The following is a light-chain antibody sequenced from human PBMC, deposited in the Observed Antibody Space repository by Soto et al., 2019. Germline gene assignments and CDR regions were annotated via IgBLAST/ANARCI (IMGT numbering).Light chain of an antibody. V-gene: IGLV2-14*01. Sequence: QSALTQPASVSGSPGQSIPISCTGTSSDIGGYNYVSWYQQYPGKAPRLLIYAVSNRPSGVSDRFSGSKSGNTASLTISGLQAEDEAHYYCCSYGGRILVIFGEGTKLTVL. CDR3: CSYGGRILVI. J-gene: IGLJ2*01. CDR1: SSDIGGYNY. CDR2: AVS.